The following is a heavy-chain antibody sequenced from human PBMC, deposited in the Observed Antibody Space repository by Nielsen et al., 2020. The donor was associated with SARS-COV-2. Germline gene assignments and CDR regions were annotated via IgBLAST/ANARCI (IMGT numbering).Heavy chain of an antibody. D-gene: IGHD2-15*01. J-gene: IGHJ6*02. CDR3: ARAFSYYCSGGSCSQEDDYYYGMDV. V-gene: IGHV1-69*13. CDR2: IIPIFGTA. Sequence: SVKVSCKASGGTFSSYAISWVRQAPGQGLEWMGGIIPIFGTANYAQKFQGRVTITADESTSTAYMELSSLRSEDTAVYYCARAFSYYCSGGSCSQEDDYYYGMDVWGQGTTGTVSS. CDR1: GGTFSSYA.